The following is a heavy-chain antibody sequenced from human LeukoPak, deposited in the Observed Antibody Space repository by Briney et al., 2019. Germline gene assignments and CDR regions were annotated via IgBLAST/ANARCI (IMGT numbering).Heavy chain of an antibody. CDR2: TYYRSKWSN. D-gene: IGHD1-26*01. CDR1: GDSVSSNSAA. J-gene: IGHJ3*02. V-gene: IGHV6-1*01. Sequence: PSQTLSLTCAISGDSVSSNSAAWNWLRQFPSRGLDGLGRTYYRSKWSNNYAVSVRGRITINPDTSKNQFSLQLNSVTPEDTAVYYCARGRPLVGATQNAFDIWGQGTMVTVSS. CDR3: ARGRPLVGATQNAFDI.